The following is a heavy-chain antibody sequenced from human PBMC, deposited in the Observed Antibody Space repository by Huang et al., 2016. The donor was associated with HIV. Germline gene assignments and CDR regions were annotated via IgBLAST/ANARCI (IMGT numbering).Heavy chain of an antibody. CDR2: IYHSGTT. V-gene: IGHV4-39*01. D-gene: IGHD3-22*01. Sequence: HLQLQESGPGLVKPSGTLSLTCTVSGGSINSDDYYWGWIRQSPGKGLEWIGSIYHSGTTSYHPSLKSRLTVSVDTSNSQLSLTLSSVTAADTARYYCARHPYFYDASGFYFESWGQGTLVIVSS. CDR3: ARHPYFYDASGFYFES. CDR1: GGSINSDDYY. J-gene: IGHJ4*02.